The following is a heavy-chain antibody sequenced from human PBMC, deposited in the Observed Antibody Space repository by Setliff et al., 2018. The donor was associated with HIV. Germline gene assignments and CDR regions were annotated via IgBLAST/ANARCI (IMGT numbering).Heavy chain of an antibody. D-gene: IGHD3-10*01. J-gene: IGHJ5*02. Sequence: GGSLRLSCAVSGFSVSNKYMTWVRQAPGKGLEWVGRTKNKDNSFTTEYAASVKGRFTISRDDSKNSLSLHMNSLKTEDTAVYYCAVWIREVISWGRGTLVTVSS. CDR2: TKNKDNSFTT. CDR1: GFSVSNKY. CDR3: AVWIREVIS. V-gene: IGHV3-72*01.